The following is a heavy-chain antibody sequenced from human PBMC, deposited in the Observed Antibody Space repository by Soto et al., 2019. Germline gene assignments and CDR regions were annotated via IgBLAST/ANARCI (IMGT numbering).Heavy chain of an antibody. CDR1: GDSVSSGTYF. CDR3: ASPPGVVGATRAAFDI. V-gene: IGHV4-61*01. CDR2: VYYSGST. Sequence: PSETLSLTCTVSGDSVSSGTYFWSWIRQPPGKGLEWIGYVYYSGSTNYNPTLKSRLTMSVDTSKNQFSLKLSSVTAADTAVYYCASPPGVVGATRAAFDIWGQGTMVT. D-gene: IGHD1-26*01. J-gene: IGHJ3*02.